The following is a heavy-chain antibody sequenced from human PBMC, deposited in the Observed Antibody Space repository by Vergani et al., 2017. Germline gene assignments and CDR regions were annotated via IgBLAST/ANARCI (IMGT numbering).Heavy chain of an antibody. J-gene: IGHJ6*02. CDR2: ISYDGSNK. V-gene: IGHV3-30*02. Sequence: QVQLVESGGGVVQPGGSLRLSCAASGFTFSSYGMHWVRQAPGKGLEWVAFISYDGSNKYYADSVKGRFTISRDNSKNTLYLQMNSLRAEDTAVYYCAKVYRNPRGDYYYGMDVWGQGTTVTVSS. CDR1: GFTFSSYG. CDR3: AKVYRNPRGDYYYGMDV. D-gene: IGHD1-14*01.